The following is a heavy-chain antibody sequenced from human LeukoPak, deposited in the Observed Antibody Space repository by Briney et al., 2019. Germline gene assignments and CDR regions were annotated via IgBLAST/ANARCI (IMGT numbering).Heavy chain of an antibody. J-gene: IGHJ4*02. CDR2: IYHSGGT. CDR3: ASGYSSSWYRN. CDR1: GGSISSGGYS. D-gene: IGHD6-13*01. Sequence: TSETLSLTCAVSGGSISSGGYSWSWIRQPPGKGLEWIGYIYHSGGTYYNPSLKSRVTISVDRSKNQFSLKLSSVTAADTAVYYCASGYSSSWYRNWGQGTLVTVSS. V-gene: IGHV4-30-2*01.